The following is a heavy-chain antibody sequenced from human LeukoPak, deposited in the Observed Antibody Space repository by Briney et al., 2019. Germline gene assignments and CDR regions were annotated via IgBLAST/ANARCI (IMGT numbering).Heavy chain of an antibody. J-gene: IGHJ4*02. V-gene: IGHV3-7*01. Sequence: GGSLRLSCAASGFTFSSYWMSWVRQAPGKGLEWVANIQQDGSDKYHVDSVKGRFTISRDNAKNSLYLQMSSLRAEDTAVYYCARSPYGDYFDYWGQGTLVTVSS. CDR2: IQQDGSDK. CDR3: ARSPYGDYFDY. CDR1: GFTFSSYW. D-gene: IGHD4-17*01.